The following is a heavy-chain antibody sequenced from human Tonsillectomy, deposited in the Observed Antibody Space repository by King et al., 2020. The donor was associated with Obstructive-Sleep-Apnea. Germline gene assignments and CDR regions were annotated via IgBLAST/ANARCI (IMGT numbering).Heavy chain of an antibody. CDR2: INHSGST. CDR1: GGSFSGYY. J-gene: IGHJ5*02. D-gene: IGHD6-6*01. Sequence: VQLQQWGAGLLKPSETLSLTCAVYGGSFSGYYWSWIRQPPGKGLEWIGEINHSGSTNYNPSLKSRVTISVDTSKNQFSLKLRSVTAADTAVYYCAPYSSSSSDWFDPWGQGTLVTVSS. V-gene: IGHV4-34*01. CDR3: APYSSSSSDWFDP.